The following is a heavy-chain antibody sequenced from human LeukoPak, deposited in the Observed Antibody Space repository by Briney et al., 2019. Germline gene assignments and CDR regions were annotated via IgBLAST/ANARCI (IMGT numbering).Heavy chain of an antibody. J-gene: IGHJ4*02. V-gene: IGHV4-4*09. D-gene: IGHD3-16*01. Sequence: PSETLSLTCTASGGSIRSYYWSWIRQPPGKGLEWIGYIYTSGSTNYNPSLKSRVTISVDTSKNQFSPKLSSVTAADTAVYYCARHSGGPFTNFDYWGQGTLVTVSS. CDR2: IYTSGST. CDR3: ARHSGGPFTNFDY. CDR1: GGSIRSYY.